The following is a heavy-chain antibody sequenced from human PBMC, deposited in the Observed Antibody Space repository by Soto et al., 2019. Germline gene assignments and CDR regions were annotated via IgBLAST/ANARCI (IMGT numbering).Heavy chain of an antibody. CDR2: VNAGNGNT. CDR3: ALGLVAVLRWCEP. V-gene: IGHV1-3*01. D-gene: IGHD6-19*01. Sequence: ASVKFSCKSDGFTFRSHVMHWVRQAPGQRPEWMGWVNAGNGNTKYSQKFEGRVTITTDTTASTSFMELSSLRSEDTSVYYCALGLVAVLRWCEPWGQGILVSGSS. J-gene: IGHJ5*02. CDR1: GFTFRSHV.